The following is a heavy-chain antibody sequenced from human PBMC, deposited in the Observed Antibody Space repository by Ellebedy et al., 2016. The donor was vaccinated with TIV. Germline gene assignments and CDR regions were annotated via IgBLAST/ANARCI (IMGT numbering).Heavy chain of an antibody. CDR2: IYPGDSDT. Sequence: GGSLRLSXKGSGYSFTSYWIGWVRQMPGKGLEWMGIIYPGDSDTRYSPSFQGQVTISADKSISTAYLQWSSLKASDTAMYYCARQYDSSGYKKGVMSWFDPWGQGTLVTVSS. CDR3: ARQYDSSGYKKGVMSWFDP. CDR1: GYSFTSYW. J-gene: IGHJ5*02. D-gene: IGHD3-22*01. V-gene: IGHV5-51*01.